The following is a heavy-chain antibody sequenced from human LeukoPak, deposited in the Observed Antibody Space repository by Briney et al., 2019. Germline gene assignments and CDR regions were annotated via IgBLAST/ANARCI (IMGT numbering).Heavy chain of an antibody. CDR2: ISGSGGST. J-gene: IGHJ6*02. CDR1: GFTFSSYS. D-gene: IGHD4-17*01. Sequence: GGSLRLSCAASGFTFSSYSMNWVRQAPGKGLEWVSAISGSGGSTYYADSVKGRFTISRDNSKNTLYLQMNSLRAEDTAVYYCAKVGPATVTIISRFYYYGMDVWGQGTTVTVSS. V-gene: IGHV3-23*01. CDR3: AKVGPATVTIISRFYYYGMDV.